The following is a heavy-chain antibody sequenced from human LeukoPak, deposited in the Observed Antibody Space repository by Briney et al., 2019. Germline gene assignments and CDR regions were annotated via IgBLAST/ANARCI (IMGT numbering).Heavy chain of an antibody. CDR1: GGSITNYY. Sequence: SETLSLTCTVSGGSITNYYWSWIRQPPGKGLEWIAYIYYSGSTNYNPSLKSRVTMSADTSKNQFSLRLSSVTAADTAVYYCARGHTESADDYGNWFHPWGQGTLVTVSS. CDR3: ARGHTESADDYGNWFHP. D-gene: IGHD5-12*01. J-gene: IGHJ5*02. V-gene: IGHV4-59*01. CDR2: IYYSGST.